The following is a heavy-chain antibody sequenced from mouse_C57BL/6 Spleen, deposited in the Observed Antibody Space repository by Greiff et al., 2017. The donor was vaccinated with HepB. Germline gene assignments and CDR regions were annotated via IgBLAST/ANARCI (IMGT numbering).Heavy chain of an antibody. D-gene: IGHD3-2*02. Sequence: QVQLQQPGAELVRPGTSVKLSCKASGYTFTSYWMHWVKQRPGQGLEWIGVIDPSDSYTNYNQKFKGKATLTVDTSSSTAYMQLSSLTSEDSAVYYCARWSSGYDFDYWGQGTTLTVSS. CDR2: IDPSDSYT. V-gene: IGHV1-59*01. J-gene: IGHJ2*01. CDR3: ARWSSGYDFDY. CDR1: GYTFTSYW.